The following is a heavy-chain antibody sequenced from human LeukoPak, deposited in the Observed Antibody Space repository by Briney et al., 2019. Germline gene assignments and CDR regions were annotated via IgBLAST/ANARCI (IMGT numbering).Heavy chain of an antibody. D-gene: IGHD2-2*01. CDR2: ISGSGGST. Sequence: PGGSLRLSCAASGFTFSSYAMSWVRRAPGKGLEWVSAISGSGGSTYYADSVKGRFTISRDNSKNTLYLQMNSLRAEDTAVYYCAKRGVVPAATDYFDYWGQGTLVTVSS. J-gene: IGHJ4*02. V-gene: IGHV3-23*01. CDR3: AKRGVVPAATDYFDY. CDR1: GFTFSSYA.